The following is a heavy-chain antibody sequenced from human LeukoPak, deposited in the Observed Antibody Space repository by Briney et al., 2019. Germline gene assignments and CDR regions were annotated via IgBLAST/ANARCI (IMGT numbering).Heavy chain of an antibody. Sequence: GGSLRLSCAASRFTFSTYEMNWVRQAPGKGLEWVSYISSGGETIYYADSVRGRFTISRDNAKNSLYLQMNSLRAEDTAVYFCARFGHSFGADGMDVWGQGTTVTVSS. CDR1: RFTFSTYE. D-gene: IGHD3/OR15-3a*01. V-gene: IGHV3-48*03. J-gene: IGHJ6*02. CDR3: ARFGHSFGADGMDV. CDR2: ISSGGETI.